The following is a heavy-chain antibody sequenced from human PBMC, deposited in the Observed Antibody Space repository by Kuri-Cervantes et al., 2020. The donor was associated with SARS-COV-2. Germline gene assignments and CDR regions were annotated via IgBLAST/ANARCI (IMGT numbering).Heavy chain of an antibody. CDR1: ISNFY. CDR3: ARESNYSHYYGTEV. J-gene: IGHJ6*02. V-gene: IGHV4-59*01. CDR2: IYSTGAT. Sequence: SETLSLTCSVFISNFYWTWIRQSPGKGLEWIGHIYSTGATNYNPSLKSRVAISLDTSKNQFSLELDSVTAADTAVYYCARESNYSHYYGTEVWGQGTTVTVSS.